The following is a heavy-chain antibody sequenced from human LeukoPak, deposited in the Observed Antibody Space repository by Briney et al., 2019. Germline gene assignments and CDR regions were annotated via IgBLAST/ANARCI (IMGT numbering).Heavy chain of an antibody. D-gene: IGHD3-3*01. Sequence: SVKVSCKASGGTFSSYAISWVRQAPGQGLEWMGGIIPIFGTANYAQKFQGRVTITTDESTSTAYMELSSPRSEDTAVYYCARGSKDFWSGYLGYYYYYMDVWGKGTTVTVSS. J-gene: IGHJ6*03. V-gene: IGHV1-69*05. CDR2: IIPIFGTA. CDR1: GGTFSSYA. CDR3: ARGSKDFWSGYLGYYYYYMDV.